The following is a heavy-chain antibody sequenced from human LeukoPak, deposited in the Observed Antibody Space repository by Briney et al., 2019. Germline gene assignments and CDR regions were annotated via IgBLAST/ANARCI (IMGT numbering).Heavy chain of an antibody. D-gene: IGHD2-2*01. V-gene: IGHV1-69*06. Sequence: ASVKVSCKASGGTFSSYAISWVRQAPGQGLEWMGGIIPIFGTANYAQKFQGRVTITADKSTSIAYMELSSLRSEDTAVYYCARRSSEEYFDYWGQGTLVTVSS. CDR1: GGTFSSYA. CDR3: ARRSSEEYFDY. CDR2: IIPIFGTA. J-gene: IGHJ4*02.